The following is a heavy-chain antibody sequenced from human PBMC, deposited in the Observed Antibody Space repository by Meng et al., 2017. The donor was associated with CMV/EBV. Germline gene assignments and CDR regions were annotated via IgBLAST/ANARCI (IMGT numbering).Heavy chain of an antibody. D-gene: IGHD2-2*03. CDR1: GFTFSSYS. J-gene: IGHJ6*02. CDR2: ISSSSSYI. V-gene: IGHV3-21*01. CDR3: ARDKQGVDGYCSSTSCLRDYYGMDV. Sequence: GGPLRLSCAASGFTFSSYSMNWVRQAPGKGLEWVSSISSSSSYIYYADSVKGRFTISRDNAKNSLYLQMNSLRAEDTAVYYCARDKQGVDGYCSSTSCLRDYYGMDVWGQGTTVTVSS.